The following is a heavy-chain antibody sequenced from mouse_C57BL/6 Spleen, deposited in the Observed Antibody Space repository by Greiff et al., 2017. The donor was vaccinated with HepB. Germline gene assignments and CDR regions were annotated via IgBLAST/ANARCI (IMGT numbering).Heavy chain of an antibody. D-gene: IGHD2-10*02. V-gene: IGHV3-6*01. J-gene: IGHJ2*01. Sequence: ESGPGLVKPSQSLSLTCSVTGYSITSGYYWNWIRQFPGNKLEWMGYISYDGSNNYNPSLKNRISITRDTSKNQFFLKLNSVTTEDTATYYCARGEQYGKGLYYWGKGTTLTVSS. CDR2: ISYDGSN. CDR3: ARGEQYGKGLYY. CDR1: GYSITSGYY.